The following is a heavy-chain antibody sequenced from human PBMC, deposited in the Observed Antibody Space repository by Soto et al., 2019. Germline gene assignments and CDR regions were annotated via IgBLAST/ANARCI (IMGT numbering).Heavy chain of an antibody. CDR1: GYTFTNYA. V-gene: IGHV1-18*04. J-gene: IGHJ4*02. D-gene: IGHD1-20*01. Sequence: VQLVQSGAEVKKPGASVKVSCTASGYTFTNYAISWVRQAPGQGLEWMGWRNAYSGDTNYAQKLQGRLTMTTDTSTSTAYMELRSLRSDDTAVYYCARAEKWVTGNMGGYWGQGTLVTVSS. CDR3: ARAEKWVTGNMGGY. CDR2: RNAYSGDT.